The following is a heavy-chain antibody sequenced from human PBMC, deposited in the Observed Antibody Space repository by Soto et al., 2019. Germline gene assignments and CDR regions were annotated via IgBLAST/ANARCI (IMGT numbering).Heavy chain of an antibody. CDR2: IRSKANSYAT. Sequence: EVQLVESGGGLVQPGGSLKLSCAASGFTFSGSAMHWVRQASGKGLEWVGRIRSKANSYATAYAASVKGRFTISRDDSKNTAYLQMNSLKTEDTAVYYCTRHLKQYPTDGVGGYYYYMDVWGKGTTVTVSS. V-gene: IGHV3-73*01. CDR3: TRHLKQYPTDGVGGYYYYMDV. J-gene: IGHJ6*03. CDR1: GFTFSGSA. D-gene: IGHD2-2*01.